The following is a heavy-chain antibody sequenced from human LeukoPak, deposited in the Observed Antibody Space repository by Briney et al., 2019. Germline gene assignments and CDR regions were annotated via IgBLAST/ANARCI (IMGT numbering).Heavy chain of an antibody. D-gene: IGHD3-3*01. CDR3: ARGGGDYDFWSGYPRDY. V-gene: IGHV1-69*02. CDR1: GRTFSSYT. CDR2: IIPILGIA. Sequence: SVKVPCKASGRTFSSYTISWVRQAPGQGLEWMGRIIPILGIANYAQKFQGRVTITADKSTSTASRELSSLRSEDTAVYYCARGGGDYDFWSGYPRDYWGQGTLVTVSS. J-gene: IGHJ4*02.